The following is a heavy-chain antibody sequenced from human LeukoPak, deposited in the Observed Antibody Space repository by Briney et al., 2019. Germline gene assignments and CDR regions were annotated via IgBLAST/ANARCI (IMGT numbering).Heavy chain of an antibody. Sequence: GASVKVSCKASGYTFTSYGISWVRQAPGQGLEWMGWISAYNGNTNYAQKLQGRVTMTTDTSTSTAYMELRSLRSDDTAVYYCARDDLSLGGLVGATAPDYWGQGTLVTVSS. CDR2: ISAYNGNT. V-gene: IGHV1-18*01. J-gene: IGHJ4*02. CDR1: GYTFTSYG. CDR3: ARDDLSLGGLVGATAPDY. D-gene: IGHD1-26*01.